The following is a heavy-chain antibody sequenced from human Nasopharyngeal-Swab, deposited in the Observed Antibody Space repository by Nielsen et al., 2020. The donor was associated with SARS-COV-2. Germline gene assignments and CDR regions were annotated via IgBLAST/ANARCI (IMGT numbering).Heavy chain of an antibody. CDR3: ARVFIVVPAAIGLSGWFDP. V-gene: IGHV5-51*01. CDR2: IYPGDSDT. D-gene: IGHD2-2*01. J-gene: IGHJ5*02. Sequence: GASLQISCKGSGYSFTSYWIGWVRQMPGKGLEWMGIIYPGDSDTRYSPSFQGQVTISADKSISTAYLQWSSLKASDTAMYYCARVFIVVPAAIGLSGWFDPWGQGTLVTVSS. CDR1: GYSFTSYW.